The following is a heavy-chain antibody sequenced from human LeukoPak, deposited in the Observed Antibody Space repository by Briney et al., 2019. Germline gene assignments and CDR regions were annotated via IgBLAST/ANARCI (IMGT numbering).Heavy chain of an antibody. J-gene: IGHJ5*02. D-gene: IGHD5-18*01. V-gene: IGHV4-59*01. CDR2: IYYSGST. Sequence: SESLSLTSTVSGGSISSYYWSWIRQPPGKGLEWIGYIYYSGSTNYNPSLKSRVTISVDTSKNQFSLKLSSVTAADTAVYYCARVPRGGYSYSNWFDPWGQGTLVTVSS. CDR3: ARVPRGGYSYSNWFDP. CDR1: GGSISSYY.